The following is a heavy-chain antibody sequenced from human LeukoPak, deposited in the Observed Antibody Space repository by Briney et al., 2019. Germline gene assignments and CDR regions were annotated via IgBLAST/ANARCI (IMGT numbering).Heavy chain of an antibody. CDR3: ARRYCSSTSCDDAFDI. Sequence: PGGSLRLSCAASGFTFSDYYMSLIRQAPGKGLEWVSYISIRSSYTNYADSVKGRFTISRDNAKNSLYLQMNSLRAEDTAVYYCARRYCSSTSCDDAFDIWGQGTMVTVSS. D-gene: IGHD2-2*01. CDR1: GFTFSDYY. V-gene: IGHV3-11*03. CDR2: ISIRSSYT. J-gene: IGHJ3*02.